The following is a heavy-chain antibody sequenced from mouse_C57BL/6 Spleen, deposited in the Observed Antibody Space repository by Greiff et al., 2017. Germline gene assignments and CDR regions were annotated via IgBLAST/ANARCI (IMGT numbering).Heavy chain of an antibody. CDR1: GFTFSSYA. J-gene: IGHJ3*01. V-gene: IGHV5-4*01. CDR3: ARDRGNFAY. D-gene: IGHD2-1*01. CDR2: ISDGGSYT. Sequence: EVQLMESGGGLVKPGGSLKLSCAASGFTFSSYAMSWVRQTPEKRLEWVATISDGGSYTYYPDNVKGRFTISRDNAKNNLYLQMSHLKSEDTAMYYCARDRGNFAYWGQGTLVTVSA.